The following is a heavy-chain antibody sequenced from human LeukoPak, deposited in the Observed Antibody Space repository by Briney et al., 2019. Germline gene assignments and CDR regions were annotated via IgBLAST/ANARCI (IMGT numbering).Heavy chain of an antibody. D-gene: IGHD2-21*01. CDR3: ARDWGGPDAFDI. CDR2: ISSSSTSI. V-gene: IGHV3-48*04. CDR1: GFTFSSYS. J-gene: IGHJ3*02. Sequence: GGSLRLSCAASGFTFSSYSMNWVRQAPGKGLEWVSYISSSSTSIYYADSVKGRFTISRDNAKSSLFLQMNSLRAEDTAVYYCARDWGGPDAFDIWGQGTMVTVSS.